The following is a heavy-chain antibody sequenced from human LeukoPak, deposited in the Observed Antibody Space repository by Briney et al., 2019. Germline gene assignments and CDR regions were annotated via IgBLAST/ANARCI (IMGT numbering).Heavy chain of an antibody. V-gene: IGHV3-7*01. J-gene: IGHJ4*02. CDR1: GFTLTNAW. Sequence: PGGSLRLSCAASGFTLTNAWMSWVRQAPGKGLEWVADIKEDGSEKSYVDSVKGRFTISRDNAKNSLYLQMNSLRAEDTAVYYCARHVVAVGFDYWGQGTLVTVSS. CDR2: IKEDGSEK. D-gene: IGHD3-22*01. CDR3: ARHVVAVGFDY.